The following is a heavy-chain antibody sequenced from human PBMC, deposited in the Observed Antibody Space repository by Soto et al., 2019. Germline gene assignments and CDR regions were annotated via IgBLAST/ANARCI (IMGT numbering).Heavy chain of an antibody. Sequence: PGGSLRLSCAASGFTFSSYGMHWVRQAPGKGLEWVAVIWYDGSNKYYADSVKGRFTISRDNSKNTLYLQMNSLRAEDTAVYYCATSGYYYEVGSDQYYFDYWGQGTLVTVSS. D-gene: IGHD3-22*01. CDR3: ATSGYYYEVGSDQYYFDY. V-gene: IGHV3-33*01. J-gene: IGHJ4*02. CDR1: GFTFSSYG. CDR2: IWYDGSNK.